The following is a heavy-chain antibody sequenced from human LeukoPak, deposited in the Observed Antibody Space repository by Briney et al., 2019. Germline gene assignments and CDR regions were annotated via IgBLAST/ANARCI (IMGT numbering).Heavy chain of an antibody. CDR3: ARDRGKVAGLFDY. V-gene: IGHV3-21*01. D-gene: IGHD6-19*01. CDR2: ISSSSSYI. J-gene: IGHJ4*02. CDR1: GFTFSSYS. Sequence: PGGSLRLSCAASGFTFSSYSMNWVRQAPGKGLEWVSSISSSSSYIYYADSVKGRFTISRDNAKNSLYLQMNSLRAEDTDVYYCARDRGKVAGLFDYWGQGTLVTVSS.